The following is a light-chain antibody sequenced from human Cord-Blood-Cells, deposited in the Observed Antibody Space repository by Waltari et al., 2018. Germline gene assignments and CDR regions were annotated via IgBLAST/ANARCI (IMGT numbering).Light chain of an antibody. CDR1: SSDVGSYNL. CDR2: EGS. Sequence: QSALTQPASVSGSPGQSIPISCTGTSSDVGSYNLVSWYQQHPGKAPKLMIYEGSKRPSGVSNRFSGSKSVNTASLTISGLQAEDEADYYCCSYAGSSTVVFGGGTKLTVL. J-gene: IGLJ3*02. CDR3: CSYAGSSTVV. V-gene: IGLV2-23*01.